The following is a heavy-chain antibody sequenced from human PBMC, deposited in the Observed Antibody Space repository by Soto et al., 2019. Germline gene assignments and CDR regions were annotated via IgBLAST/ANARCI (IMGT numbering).Heavy chain of an antibody. D-gene: IGHD2-21*01. J-gene: IGHJ6*02. V-gene: IGHV1-69*02. CDR2: IIPILDIA. CDR3: TRGFVRDYYYGMGV. Sequence: QVQLVQSGAEVKKPGSSVKVSCKASGGTFSSYTISWVRQAPGQGLEWMGMIIPILDIANYAQKFQGRVKITADKSPRTAYMELSSLRSEDTAVYYCTRGFVRDYYYGMGVWGQGTTVTVSS. CDR1: GGTFSSYT.